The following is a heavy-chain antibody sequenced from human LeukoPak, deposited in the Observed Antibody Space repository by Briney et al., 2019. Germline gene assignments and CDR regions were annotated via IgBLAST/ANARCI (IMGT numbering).Heavy chain of an antibody. CDR1: GGSISSSSYY. J-gene: IGHJ3*02. CDR2: IYYSGST. D-gene: IGHD3-22*01. Sequence: PSETLSLTCTVSGGSISSSSYYWGWIRQPPGKGLEWIGSIYYSGSTYYNPSLKSRVTISVDTSKNQFSLKLSSVTAADTAVYYCARGESSGYYLDAFDIWGQGTMVTVSS. V-gene: IGHV4-39*07. CDR3: ARGESSGYYLDAFDI.